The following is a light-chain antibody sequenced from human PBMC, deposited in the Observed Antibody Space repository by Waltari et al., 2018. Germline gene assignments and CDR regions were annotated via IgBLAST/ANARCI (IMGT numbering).Light chain of an antibody. CDR2: RNN. V-gene: IGLV1-47*01. Sequence: QSVLTQPPSASGTHGQRVTISCSGSSSNIGSPYVFWYQQLPGTAPNRLSYRNNQRPSGVTDRFSGSKSCTSASLAISGLRSEDEADYHCAVWDDSLSAWVFGGGTKLTVL. CDR1: SSNIGSPY. J-gene: IGLJ3*02. CDR3: AVWDDSLSAWV.